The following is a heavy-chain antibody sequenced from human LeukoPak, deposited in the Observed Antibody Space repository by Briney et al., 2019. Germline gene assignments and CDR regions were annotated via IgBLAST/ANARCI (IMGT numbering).Heavy chain of an antibody. Sequence: ASVKVSSTPSGSTVTSYEMNWVRQATGQGLEWMGWMNSNSGNTGYTQKFQGRVTMTRNTSISTSYMELSSLRSEDTAVYYCARGPMVTPVKNWFDPCGQGSLVTVSS. CDR1: GSTVTSYE. CDR3: ARGPMVTPVKNWFDP. V-gene: IGHV1-8*01. D-gene: IGHD4-23*01. CDR2: MNSNSGNT. J-gene: IGHJ5*02.